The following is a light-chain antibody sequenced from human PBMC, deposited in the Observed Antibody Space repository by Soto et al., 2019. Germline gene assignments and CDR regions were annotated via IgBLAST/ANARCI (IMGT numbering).Light chain of an antibody. CDR2: GAS. Sequence: EILMTQSPATLSVSPGDRVTISCRAGPISSNLAWHQQRPGQAPRLLIYGASVRATGVPARFSGSGSGTEFTLTINSLQSEDYAVYFCQQYNNWPYTFGQGTKVDIK. CDR3: QQYNNWPYT. J-gene: IGKJ2*01. CDR1: PISSN. V-gene: IGKV3-15*01.